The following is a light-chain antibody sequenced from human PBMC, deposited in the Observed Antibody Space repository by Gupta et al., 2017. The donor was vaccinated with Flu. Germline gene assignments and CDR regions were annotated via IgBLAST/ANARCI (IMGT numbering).Light chain of an antibody. CDR3: QQEDNTPWT. Sequence: IVITQSPDSLAVSLGEKSTINCKSSQTGLYSYNNKKYLAWYQQKPGQPPKLIIYWASTREYGVPDRFSGRGSGTDFTLTISSRQAEDVAVYYCQQEDNTPWTFGQGTKVEIK. J-gene: IGKJ1*01. V-gene: IGKV4-1*01. CDR1: QTGLYSYNNKKY. CDR2: WAS.